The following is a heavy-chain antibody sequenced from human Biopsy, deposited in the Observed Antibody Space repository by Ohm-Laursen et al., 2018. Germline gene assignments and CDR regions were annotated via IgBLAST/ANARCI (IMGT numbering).Heavy chain of an antibody. V-gene: IGHV3-66*01. CDR2: IHGSGRT. CDR3: AGAGGHSF. CDR1: EFNVDRNH. J-gene: IGHJ4*02. D-gene: IGHD3-16*01. Sequence: SLRLSCTASEFNVDRNHMNWVRQAPGKGLEWVSMIHGSGRTDYADSVKGRFTDSRDNSKDTVYLQMNALRVDDTAMYYCAGAGGHSFWGQGALVTVSS.